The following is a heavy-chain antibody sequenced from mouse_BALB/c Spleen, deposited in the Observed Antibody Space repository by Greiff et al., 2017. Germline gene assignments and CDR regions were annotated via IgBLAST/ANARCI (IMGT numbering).Heavy chain of an antibody. CDR3: TTVGGPAGFAY. J-gene: IGHJ3*01. Sequence: QVQLKESGPGLVAPSQSLSITCTVSGFSLTSYGVHWVRQPPGKGLEWLGVIWAGGSTNYNSALMSRLSISKDNSKSQVFLKMNSLQTDDTAMYYCTTVGGPAGFAYWGQGTLVTVSA. D-gene: IGHD1-1*01. V-gene: IGHV2-9*02. CDR1: GFSLTSYG. CDR2: IWAGGST.